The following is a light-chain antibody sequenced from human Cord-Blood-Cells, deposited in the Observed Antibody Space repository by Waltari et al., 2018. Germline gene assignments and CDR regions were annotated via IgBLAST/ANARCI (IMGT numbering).Light chain of an antibody. J-gene: IGLJ3*02. CDR2: EGS. CDR3: CSYAGSSTFWV. Sequence: QSALTQPASVSGSPGQSITISCTRTSRDVGSYNLVSWYQQHPGKAPKLMIYEGSKRPSGVSNRFSGSKSGNTASLTISGLQAEDEADYYCCSYAGSSTFWVFGGGTKLTVL. CDR1: SRDVGSYNL. V-gene: IGLV2-23*01.